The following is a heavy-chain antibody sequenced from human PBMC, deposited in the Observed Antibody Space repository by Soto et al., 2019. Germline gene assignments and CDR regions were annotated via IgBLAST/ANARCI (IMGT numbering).Heavy chain of an antibody. Sequence: QVQLVQSGAEVKKPGSSVKVSCKASGGTFSSYAISWVRQAPGQVREWMGGIIPIFGTANYAQKFQGRVTITADESTSTAYMELSSLRSEDTAVYYCARYGDPSYYYYYGMDVWGQGTTVTVSS. J-gene: IGHJ6*02. CDR2: IIPIFGTA. V-gene: IGHV1-69*12. CDR1: GGTFSSYA. D-gene: IGHD4-17*01. CDR3: ARYGDPSYYYYYGMDV.